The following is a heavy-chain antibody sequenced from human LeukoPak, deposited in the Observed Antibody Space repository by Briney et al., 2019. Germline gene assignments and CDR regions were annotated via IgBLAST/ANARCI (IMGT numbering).Heavy chain of an antibody. CDR2: ISSSSNYI. CDR1: GFTFSSYA. V-gene: IGHV3-21*01. Sequence: PGGSLRLSCAASGFTFSSYAMSWVRQAPGKGLEWVSSISSSSNYIYYADSMKGRFTISRDNAKNSLYLQMNSLRAEDTAVYFCARATGYDATFDYWGQGTLVTVSS. D-gene: IGHD6-13*01. CDR3: ARATGYDATFDY. J-gene: IGHJ4*02.